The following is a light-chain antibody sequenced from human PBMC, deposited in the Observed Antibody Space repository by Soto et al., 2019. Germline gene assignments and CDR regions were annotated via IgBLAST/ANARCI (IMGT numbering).Light chain of an antibody. CDR2: DAS. CDR3: QHYNSYSEA. J-gene: IGKJ1*01. V-gene: IGKV1-5*01. Sequence: DIQMTQAPSTLSASVGDTVTITCRASQSISDWLAWYQQKPGKAPKVLIYDASTLESGVPSRFSGTGSGTEFTLTISGLQPDDFATYYCQHYNSYSEAFGQGTKVELK. CDR1: QSISDW.